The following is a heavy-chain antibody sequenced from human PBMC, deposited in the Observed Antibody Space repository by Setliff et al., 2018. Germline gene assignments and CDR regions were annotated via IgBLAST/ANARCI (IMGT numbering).Heavy chain of an antibody. CDR2: IYYSGIT. Sequence: SETLSLTCTVSGDSITSTSYYWGWIRQPPGKGLEWIGRIYYSGITYYSPSLKSRVAISVDTSKNQFSLKVRSVTAADTALYYCTVYNTGSSKDHYWGQGTPVTVSS. CDR1: GDSITSTSYY. D-gene: IGHD2-8*02. V-gene: IGHV4-39*01. J-gene: IGHJ4*02. CDR3: TVYNTGSSKDHY.